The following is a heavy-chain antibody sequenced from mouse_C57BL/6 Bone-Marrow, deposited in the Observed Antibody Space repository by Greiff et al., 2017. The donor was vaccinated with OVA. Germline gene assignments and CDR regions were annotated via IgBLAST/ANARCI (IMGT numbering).Heavy chain of an antibody. V-gene: IGHV1-80*01. J-gene: IGHJ2*01. Sequence: QVQLKESGAELVKPGASVKISCKASGYAFSSYWMNWVKQRPGKGLEWIGQIYPGDGDTNYNGKFKGKATLTADKSSSTAYMQLSSLTSEDSAVYFCARFGPCSNYENFDYWGQGTTLTVSS. CDR1: GYAFSSYW. D-gene: IGHD2-5*01. CDR2: IYPGDGDT. CDR3: ARFGPCSNYENFDY.